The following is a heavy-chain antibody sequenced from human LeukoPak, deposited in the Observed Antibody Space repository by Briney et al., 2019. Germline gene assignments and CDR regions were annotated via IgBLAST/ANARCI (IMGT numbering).Heavy chain of an antibody. CDR3: ATILPPLDY. J-gene: IGHJ4*02. Sequence: PGGSLRLSCATSGFTFTSYGMNWVRQAPGKGLEWVAVISYDGSNKYYADSVKGRFAISRDNSKNTLYLQMNSLRAEDTAVYYCATILPPLDYWGQGTLVTVSS. CDR2: ISYDGSNK. V-gene: IGHV3-30*03. CDR1: GFTFTSYG. D-gene: IGHD2-15*01.